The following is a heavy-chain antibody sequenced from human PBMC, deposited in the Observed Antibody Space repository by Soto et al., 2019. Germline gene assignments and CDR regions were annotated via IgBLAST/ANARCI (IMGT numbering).Heavy chain of an antibody. Sequence: SETLSLTCSVSGGSISGYYWTWIRQPAGKGLEWIGRIHTTGSTNYNPSLKSRVTMSVDTSKNHFSLKLSSVTAADTAVYYCARDTFGNWFDPWDQGTLVTVSS. V-gene: IGHV4-4*07. D-gene: IGHD3-10*01. CDR1: GGSISGYY. J-gene: IGHJ5*02. CDR3: ARDTFGNWFDP. CDR2: IHTTGST.